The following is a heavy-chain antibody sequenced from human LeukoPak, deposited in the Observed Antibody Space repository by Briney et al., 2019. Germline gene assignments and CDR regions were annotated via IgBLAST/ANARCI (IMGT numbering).Heavy chain of an antibody. CDR1: GGSISSGGYS. D-gene: IGHD1-26*01. CDR3: ARSRAFNSGAFDP. J-gene: IGHJ5*02. Sequence: SETLSLTCAVSGGSISSGGYSWSWIRQPPGKGLEWIGYIYHSGSTYYNPSLRSRVTISVDRSKNQFSLRLNSVTAADTAVYYCARSRAFNSGAFDPWGQGSLVTVSS. V-gene: IGHV4-30-2*02. CDR2: IYHSGST.